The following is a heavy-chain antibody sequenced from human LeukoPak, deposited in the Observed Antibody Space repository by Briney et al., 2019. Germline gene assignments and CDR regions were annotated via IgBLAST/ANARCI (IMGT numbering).Heavy chain of an antibody. D-gene: IGHD6-13*01. CDR2: IYYSGGT. CDR3: ARSSSTWTRQLDY. Sequence: SETLSLTCTVSGGSISSGGYYWSWIRQHPGKGLEWIGYIYYSGGTYYNPSLKSRVTISVDTSKNQFSLKLNSVTAADTAVYYCARSSSTWTRQLDYWGQGTLVTVSS. V-gene: IGHV4-31*03. J-gene: IGHJ4*02. CDR1: GGSISSGGYY.